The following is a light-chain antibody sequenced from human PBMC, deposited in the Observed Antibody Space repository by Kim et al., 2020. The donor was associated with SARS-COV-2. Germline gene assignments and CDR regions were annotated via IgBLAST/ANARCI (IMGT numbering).Light chain of an antibody. CDR2: GKN. CDR3: SSRDSSGSHIV. J-gene: IGLJ2*01. CDR1: SLRTYY. Sequence: SSELTQDPAMSVALGQTVRITCQGDSLRTYYASWYQQKPGQAPVLVIYGKNNRPSGIPDRFSGSSSGNTASLTITGAQAEDEADYYCSSRDSSGSHIVFGGGTKLTVL. V-gene: IGLV3-19*01.